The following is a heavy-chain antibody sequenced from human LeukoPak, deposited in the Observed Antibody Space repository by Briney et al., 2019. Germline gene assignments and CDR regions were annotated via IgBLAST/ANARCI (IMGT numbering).Heavy chain of an antibody. Sequence: SETLSLTCTVSGGSINSYYWSWVRQPPGKGLEWIAYIYYSGSTNYNPSLESRVTISIDTSKNQFSLKLTSVTAADTAVYYCARGDVFDIWGQGTLVTVSS. V-gene: IGHV4-59*01. CDR3: ARGDVFDI. CDR1: GGSINSYY. J-gene: IGHJ3*02. CDR2: IYYSGST.